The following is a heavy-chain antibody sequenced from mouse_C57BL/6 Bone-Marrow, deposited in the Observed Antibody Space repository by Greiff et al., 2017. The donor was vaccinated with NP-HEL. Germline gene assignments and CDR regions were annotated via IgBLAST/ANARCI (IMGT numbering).Heavy chain of an antibody. V-gene: IGHV1-74*01. CDR3: AITGWLRRNYYAMDY. D-gene: IGHD2-2*01. CDR2: IHPSDSDT. J-gene: IGHJ4*01. CDR1: GYTFTSYW. Sequence: VKLQESGAELVKPGASVKVSCKASGYTFTSYWMHWVKQRPGQGLEWIGRIHPSDSDTNYNQKFKGKATLTVDKSSSTAYMQLSSLTSEDSAVYYCAITGWLRRNYYAMDYWGQGTSVTVSS.